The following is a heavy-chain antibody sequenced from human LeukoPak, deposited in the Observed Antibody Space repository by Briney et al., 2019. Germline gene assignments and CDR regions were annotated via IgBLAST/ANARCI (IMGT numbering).Heavy chain of an antibody. D-gene: IGHD3-3*01. V-gene: IGHV4-4*07. CDR3: ARDLPYYDFFQNYYNMDV. Sequence: SETLSLTCTVSGGSNSSYYGRCIRQPAGGGLEWIRRFYSYGSTNYNPSLKSRVTMSLDTSKNQFTLKLSSVTAADTAVYYCARDLPYYDFFQNYYNMDVWGKGTTVTVSS. CDR2: FYSYGST. J-gene: IGHJ6*03. CDR1: GGSNSSYY.